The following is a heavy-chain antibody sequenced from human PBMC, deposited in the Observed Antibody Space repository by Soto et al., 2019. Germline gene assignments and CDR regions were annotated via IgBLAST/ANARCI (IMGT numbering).Heavy chain of an antibody. Sequence: QVQLAQSGAEMRKPGSSVKVSCRASGGSFSDFAFSWVRQAPGQGLEWMGGIIPMFAATKYAQRLQDRVTITADESTNTVYLALSSLTSEDTAIYYCARGGIAAVPAALSSYHDYTNYRFDSWGQGTLVTASS. CDR3: ARGGIAAVPAALSSYHDYTNYRFDS. CDR1: GGSFSDFA. J-gene: IGHJ4*02. D-gene: IGHD2-15*01. CDR2: IIPMFAAT. V-gene: IGHV1-69*01.